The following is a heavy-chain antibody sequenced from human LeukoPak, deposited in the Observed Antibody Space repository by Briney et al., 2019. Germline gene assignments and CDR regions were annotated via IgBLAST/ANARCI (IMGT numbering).Heavy chain of an antibody. CDR3: ARFAAGGSYYYYMDV. CDR1: GFTFISYT. V-gene: IGHV3-48*01. CDR2: IGTSSTTI. J-gene: IGHJ6*03. D-gene: IGHD6-25*01. Sequence: GSLRLSCAASGFTFISYTMNWVRQPPGKGLEWVSNIGTSSTTIYYADSVKGRFTISRDNAKNSLYLQMNSPRADDTAVYYCARFAAGGSYYYYMDVWGKGTTVTVSS.